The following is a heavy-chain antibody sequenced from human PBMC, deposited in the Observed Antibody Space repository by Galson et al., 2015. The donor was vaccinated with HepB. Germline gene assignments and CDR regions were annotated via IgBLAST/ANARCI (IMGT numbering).Heavy chain of an antibody. CDR2: ISYDGSNK. D-gene: IGHD3-3*01. V-gene: IGHV3-30*18. CDR1: GFTFSSYG. CDR3: TKKGYYGAHEAIDY. Sequence: SLRLSCAASGFTFSSYGMHWVRQAPDKGLEWVGIISYDGSNKYYADSVKGRFTISRDNSKNTLFLQMNSLRPEDTAVYFCTKKGYYGAHEAIDYWGQGTLVTVSS. J-gene: IGHJ4*02.